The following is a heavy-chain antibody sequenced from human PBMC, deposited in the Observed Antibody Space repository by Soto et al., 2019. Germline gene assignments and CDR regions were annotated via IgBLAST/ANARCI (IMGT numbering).Heavy chain of an antibody. CDR1: GFTFSSYS. CDR3: ARGGGCSGGSCNFDY. D-gene: IGHD2-15*01. CDR2: ISSSSSTI. J-gene: IGHJ4*02. V-gene: IGHV3-48*01. Sequence: EVQLVESGGGLVQPGGSLRLSCAASGFTFSSYSMNWVRQAPGKGLEWVSYISSSSSTIYYADPVKGRFTISRDNAKNSLYLQMNSLRAEDTAVYYCARGGGCSGGSCNFDYWGQGTLVTVSS.